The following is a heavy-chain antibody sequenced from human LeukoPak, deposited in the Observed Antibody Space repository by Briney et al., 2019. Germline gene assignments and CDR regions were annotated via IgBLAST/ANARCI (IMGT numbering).Heavy chain of an antibody. V-gene: IGHV3-64*01. J-gene: IGHJ2*01. CDR2: ISRNGGST. Sequence: GGSLRLSCAASGFTSSKYAMHWVRQAPGKGLEYVSAISRNGGSTYYANSVQGRFTISRDNSKNTLYLQMGSLRAEDMAVYYCARDWAGAVRWYFDLWGRGTLVTVSS. CDR1: GFTSSKYA. CDR3: ARDWAGAVRWYFDL. D-gene: IGHD3-16*01.